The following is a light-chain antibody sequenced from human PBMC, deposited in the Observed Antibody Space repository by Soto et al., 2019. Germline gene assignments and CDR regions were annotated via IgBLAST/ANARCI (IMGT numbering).Light chain of an antibody. CDR2: DAS. CDR1: QSVSSY. J-gene: IGKJ2*01. V-gene: IGKV3-11*01. CDR3: QPRFNWLRFT. Sequence: EIVLTQSPATLSLSPGERATLSCRASQSVSSYLAWYQQKPGQAPRLLIYDASNRATGIPARFSGGGSGTDFTLPISSLEPEDFAVYYCQPRFNWLRFTFGQGTKLEIK.